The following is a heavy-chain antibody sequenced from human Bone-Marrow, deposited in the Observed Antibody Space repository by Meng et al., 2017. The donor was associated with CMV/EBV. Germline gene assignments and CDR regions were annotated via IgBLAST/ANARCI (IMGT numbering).Heavy chain of an antibody. D-gene: IGHD6-13*01. Sequence: CAASEFTFSGTATPWVRQAPDKGLEWVAVISYDGSNKYYADSVKGRFTISRDNSKNTLYLQMNSLRAEDTAVYYCARAGYSTYFDYWGQGTLVTVSS. V-gene: IGHV3-30*04. CDR3: ARAGYSTYFDY. CDR1: EFTFSGTA. CDR2: ISYDGSNK. J-gene: IGHJ4*02.